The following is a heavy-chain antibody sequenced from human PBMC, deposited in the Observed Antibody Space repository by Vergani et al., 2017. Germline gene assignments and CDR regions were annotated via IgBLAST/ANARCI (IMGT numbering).Heavy chain of an antibody. Sequence: QVQLVQSGAEVKKPGSSVKVSCKASGGTFSSYAISWVRQAPGQGLEWMGGIIPIFGTANYAQKFQGRVTITADESTSTAYMELSSLRSEDTAVYYCASVKEGDYYYDSSGYYSPFDYWGQGTLVTVSS. CDR1: GGTFSSYA. D-gene: IGHD3-22*01. J-gene: IGHJ4*02. CDR3: ASVKEGDYYYDSSGYYSPFDY. V-gene: IGHV1-69*01. CDR2: IIPIFGTA.